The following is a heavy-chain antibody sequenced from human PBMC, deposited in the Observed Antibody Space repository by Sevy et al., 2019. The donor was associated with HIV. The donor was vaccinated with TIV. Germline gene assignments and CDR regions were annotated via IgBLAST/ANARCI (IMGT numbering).Heavy chain of an antibody. J-gene: IGHJ6*02. CDR2: ISSSSSYI. V-gene: IGHV3-21*01. D-gene: IGHD1-1*01. Sequence: GGSLRLSCAASGFTFSSYSMNWVRQAPGKGLEWVSSISSSSSYIYYADSVKGRFTISRDNAKNSLYLQMNSLRAEDTAVYYCARDFATNHNGYYYYGMDVWGQGTTVTVSS. CDR1: GFTFSSYS. CDR3: ARDFATNHNGYYYYGMDV.